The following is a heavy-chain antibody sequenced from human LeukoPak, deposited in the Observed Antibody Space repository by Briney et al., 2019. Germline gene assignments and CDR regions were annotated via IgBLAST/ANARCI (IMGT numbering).Heavy chain of an antibody. D-gene: IGHD2-21*02. V-gene: IGHV1-8*01. Sequence: ASVKVSCKASGYTFTSYDINWVRQATGQGLEWRGWMNPNSGNTGYAQKFQGRVTMTRNTSISTAYMELSSLRSEDTAVYYCARGRTEHIVVVTAIGNDAFDIWGQGTMVTVSS. CDR1: GYTFTSYD. CDR2: MNPNSGNT. J-gene: IGHJ3*02. CDR3: ARGRTEHIVVVTAIGNDAFDI.